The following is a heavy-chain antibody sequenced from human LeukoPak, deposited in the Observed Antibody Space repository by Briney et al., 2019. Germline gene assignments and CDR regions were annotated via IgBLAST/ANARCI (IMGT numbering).Heavy chain of an antibody. V-gene: IGHV1-8*01. CDR3: ARGLPIAVADTDESY. Sequence: ASVKVSCKASGYTFTSYDINWVRQATGQGLEWMGWMNPNSGNTGYAQKFQGRVTMTRNTSISTAYMELSSLRSEDTAVYYCARGLPIAVADTDESYWGQGTLVTVSS. J-gene: IGHJ4*02. D-gene: IGHD6-19*01. CDR1: GYTFTSYD. CDR2: MNPNSGNT.